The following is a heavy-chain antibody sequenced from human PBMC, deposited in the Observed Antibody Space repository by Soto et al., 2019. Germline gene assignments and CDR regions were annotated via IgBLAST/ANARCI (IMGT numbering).Heavy chain of an antibody. CDR3: ARDFSMVIMANGY. D-gene: IGHD3-22*01. CDR2: IWYDGSNT. CDR1: GFTFSSYA. V-gene: IGHV3-33*01. J-gene: IGHJ4*02. Sequence: GGSLRLSCAASGFTFSSYAMHWVRQAPGKGLEWVGFIWYDGSNTFYAESVKGRFTISRDNSKNTVYLQINALRAEDTAVYYCARDFSMVIMANGYWGQGTLVTVSS.